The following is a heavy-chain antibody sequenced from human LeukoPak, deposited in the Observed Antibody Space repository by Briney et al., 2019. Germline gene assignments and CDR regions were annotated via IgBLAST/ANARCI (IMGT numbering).Heavy chain of an antibody. CDR3: ARASDSSGYFQAFDI. CDR1: GGSMSYYY. D-gene: IGHD3-22*01. Sequence: SETLSLTCTVSGGSMSYYYWSWIRQPPGKGLEWIGYIYYSGSTNYNPSLKSRVTISVDTSNNQFSLKLSSVTAADTAIYYCARASDSSGYFQAFDIWGQGTMVTVSS. CDR2: IYYSGST. V-gene: IGHV4-59*01. J-gene: IGHJ3*02.